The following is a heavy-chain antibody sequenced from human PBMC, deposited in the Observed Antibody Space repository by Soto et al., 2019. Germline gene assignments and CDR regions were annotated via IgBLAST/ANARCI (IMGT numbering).Heavy chain of an antibody. V-gene: IGHV3-23*01. CDR3: AKARGDYVWGSYRGGLDY. Sequence: EVQLLESGGGLVQPGGSLRLSCAASGFTFSSYAMSWVRQAPGKGLEWVSAISGSGGSTYYADSVKGRFTISRDNSKNTLYLQMNSLRAEDTAVYYCAKARGDYVWGSYRGGLDYWGQGTLVTVSS. CDR1: GFTFSSYA. D-gene: IGHD3-16*02. J-gene: IGHJ4*02. CDR2: ISGSGGST.